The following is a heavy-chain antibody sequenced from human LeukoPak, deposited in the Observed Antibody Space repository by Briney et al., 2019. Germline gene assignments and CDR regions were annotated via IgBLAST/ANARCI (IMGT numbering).Heavy chain of an antibody. CDR3: AREHGGRFLEWLSYYFDY. Sequence: GGSLRLSCAASGFTFSSYSMNWVRQAPGKGLEWVSSISSSSSYIYYADSVKGRFTISRDNAKNSLYLQMNSLRAEDTAVYYCAREHGGRFLEWLSYYFDYWGQGTLVTVSS. D-gene: IGHD3-3*01. J-gene: IGHJ4*02. V-gene: IGHV3-21*01. CDR2: ISSSSSYI. CDR1: GFTFSSYS.